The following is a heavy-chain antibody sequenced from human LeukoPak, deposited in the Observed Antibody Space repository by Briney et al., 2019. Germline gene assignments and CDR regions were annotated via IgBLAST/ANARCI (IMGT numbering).Heavy chain of an antibody. Sequence: SETLSLTCAVYGGSFSGYYWSWIRQPPGKGLEWIGEINHSESTNYNPSLKSRVTISVDTSKNQFSLKLSSVTAADTAVYYCARISGPPFDYWGQGTLVTVSS. CDR2: INHSEST. D-gene: IGHD5-12*01. V-gene: IGHV4-34*01. CDR1: GGSFSGYY. CDR3: ARISGPPFDY. J-gene: IGHJ4*02.